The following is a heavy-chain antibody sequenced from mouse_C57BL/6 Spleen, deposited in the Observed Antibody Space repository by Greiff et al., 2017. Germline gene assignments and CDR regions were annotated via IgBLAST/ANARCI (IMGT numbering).Heavy chain of an antibody. J-gene: IGHJ2*01. D-gene: IGHD1-1*02. Sequence: DVHLVESGGGLVKPGGSLKLSCAASGFTFSDYGMHWVRQAPEKGLEWVAYISSGSSPIYYADTVKGRFTISRDNAKNTLFLQMTSLRSEDTAMYYCASRGSYYFDYWGQGTTLTVSS. V-gene: IGHV5-17*01. CDR1: GFTFSDYG. CDR2: ISSGSSPI. CDR3: ASRGSYYFDY.